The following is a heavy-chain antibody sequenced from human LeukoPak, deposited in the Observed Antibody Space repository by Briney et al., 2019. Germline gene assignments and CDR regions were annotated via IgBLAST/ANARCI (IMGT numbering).Heavy chain of an antibody. CDR2: ISYDVSNK. CDR1: GFTFSSYA. Sequence: QPGGSLRLSCAASGFTFSSYAMHWVRQAPGKGLEWVAVISYDVSNKYYADSVKGRFTISRDNSKNTLYLQMNSLRAEDTPVYYCAKDGVYCSGGSCYSEDYYYYMDVWGKGTTVTVSS. CDR3: AKDGVYCSGGSCYSEDYYYYMDV. D-gene: IGHD2-15*01. J-gene: IGHJ6*03. V-gene: IGHV3-30*04.